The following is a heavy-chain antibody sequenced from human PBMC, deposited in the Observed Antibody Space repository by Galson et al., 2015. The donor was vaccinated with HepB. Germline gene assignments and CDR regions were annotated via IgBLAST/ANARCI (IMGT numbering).Heavy chain of an antibody. CDR1: GFTFSSYG. CDR2: ISYDGSNK. Sequence: SLRLSCAASGFTFSSYGMHWVRQAPGKGLEWVAVISYDGSNKYYADSVKGRFTISRDNSKNTLYLQMNSLRAEDTAAYYCAKNGGRRNWNGYYGMDVWGQGTTVTVSS. V-gene: IGHV3-30*18. J-gene: IGHJ6*02. CDR3: AKNGGRRNWNGYYGMDV. D-gene: IGHD1-20*01.